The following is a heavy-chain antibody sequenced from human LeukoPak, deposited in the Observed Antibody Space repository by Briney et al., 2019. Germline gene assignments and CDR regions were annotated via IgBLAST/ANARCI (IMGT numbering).Heavy chain of an antibody. CDR1: GFPFSDFS. CDR3: ASYDSGTLDY. Sequence: PGGSLRLSCVASGFPFSDFSMNWVRQAPGKGLEWLSYISSTRHVKYYADSVKGRFTISRDNAKNSLYLQMNSLRAEDTAVYYCASYDSGTLDYWGQGTLVTVSS. V-gene: IGHV3-48*01. J-gene: IGHJ4*02. D-gene: IGHD3-22*01. CDR2: ISSTRHVK.